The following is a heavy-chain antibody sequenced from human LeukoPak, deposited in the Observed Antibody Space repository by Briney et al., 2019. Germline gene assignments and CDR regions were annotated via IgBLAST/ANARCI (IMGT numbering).Heavy chain of an antibody. Sequence: SETLSLTCAVYGESLSKYYWTWIRQSPGKGLEWIGEINHRGSTNLNPFLKSRVTLSVDTSKHQFSLKLTSMTAADAAVYYCASSVGSTDYWGQGTLVTVSP. CDR1: GESLSKYY. J-gene: IGHJ4*02. D-gene: IGHD1-26*01. CDR3: ASSVGSTDY. CDR2: INHRGST. V-gene: IGHV4-34*01.